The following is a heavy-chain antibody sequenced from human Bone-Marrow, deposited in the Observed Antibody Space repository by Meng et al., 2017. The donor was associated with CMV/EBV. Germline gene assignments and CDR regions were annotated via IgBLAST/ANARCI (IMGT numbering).Heavy chain of an antibody. Sequence: GESLKISCAASGFTVSSNYMSWVRQAPGKGLEWVSVIYSGGSTYYADSVKGRFTISRDNSKNTLYLQMNSLRAEDTAMYYCARRSSVPTGNWFGPWGQGTLVTVSS. CDR2: IYSGGST. CDR1: GFTVSSNY. V-gene: IGHV3-53*05. CDR3: ARRSSVPTGNWFGP. J-gene: IGHJ5*02.